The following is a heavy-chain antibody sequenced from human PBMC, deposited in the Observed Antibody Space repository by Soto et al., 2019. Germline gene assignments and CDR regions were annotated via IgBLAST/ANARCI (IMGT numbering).Heavy chain of an antibody. CDR3: AKGVLWSGYYTGLGFDY. CDR2: ISGSGGST. Sequence: GGSLRLSCAASGFTFSSYAMSWVRQAPGKGLEWVSAISGSGGSTYYADSVKGRFTISRDNSKNTLYLQMNSLRAEDTAVYYCAKGVLWSGYYTGLGFDYWGQGTLVTVSS. J-gene: IGHJ4*02. CDR1: GFTFSSYA. D-gene: IGHD3-3*01. V-gene: IGHV3-23*01.